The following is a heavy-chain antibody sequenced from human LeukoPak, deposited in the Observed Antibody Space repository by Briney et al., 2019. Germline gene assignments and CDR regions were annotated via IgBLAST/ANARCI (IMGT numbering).Heavy chain of an antibody. CDR1: DGSISGYY. CDR2: IYSSGST. CDR3: ARGLFYYGSGSLNWFDP. J-gene: IGHJ5*02. V-gene: IGHV4-4*07. Sequence: SETLSLTCTVSDGSISGYYWSWIRQPAGKGLEWIGRIYSSGSTNYNPSLKSRVTMSVDTSKNQFSLQLSSVTAADTAVYYCARGLFYYGSGSLNWFDPWGQGTLVTVSS. D-gene: IGHD3-10*01.